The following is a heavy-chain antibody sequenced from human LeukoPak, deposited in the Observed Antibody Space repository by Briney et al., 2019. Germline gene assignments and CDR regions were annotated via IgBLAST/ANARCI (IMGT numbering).Heavy chain of an antibody. CDR2: INPNSGGT. D-gene: IGHD3-3*01. J-gene: IGHJ3*02. V-gene: IGHV1-2*02. CDR1: RYTFTGYY. CDR3: ARDSRFLKDAFDI. Sequence: ASVKVSCKASRYTFTGYYMHWVRRAPGQGLEWMGWINPNSGGTNCAQKFQGRVTMTRDTSITTAYMQLSRLRSDDTAVYYCARDSRFLKDAFDIWGQGTMVTVSS.